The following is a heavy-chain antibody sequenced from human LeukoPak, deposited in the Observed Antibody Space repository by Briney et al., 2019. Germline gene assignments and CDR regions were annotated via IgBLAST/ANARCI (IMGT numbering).Heavy chain of an antibody. J-gene: IGHJ6*03. Sequence: PSETLSLTCTVSGGSISSSSYFWGWIREPPGKGLEWIGNIYFSGTTYYNPSLKSRVTIFVDTSKNQFSLKLSSVTAADTAVYYCARLCDFWSGCYMDVWGKGTRSPSP. CDR1: GGSISSSSYF. V-gene: IGHV4-39*01. CDR3: ARLCDFWSGCYMDV. CDR2: IYFSGTT. D-gene: IGHD3-3*01.